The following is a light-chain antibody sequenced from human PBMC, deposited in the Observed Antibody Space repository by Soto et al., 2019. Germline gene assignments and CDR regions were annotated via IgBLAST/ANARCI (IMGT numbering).Light chain of an antibody. J-gene: IGLJ1*01. CDR1: SSDVGGYNY. CDR3: SSYAGSSGV. V-gene: IGLV2-14*01. Sequence: QSALTQPASVSGSPGQSITISCTGTSSDVGGYNYVYWYQQHPGKAPKLMIYEVSNRPSGVSNRFSGSKSGNTASLTISGLQAEDEADYYCSSYAGSSGVFGTGTKLTVL. CDR2: EVS.